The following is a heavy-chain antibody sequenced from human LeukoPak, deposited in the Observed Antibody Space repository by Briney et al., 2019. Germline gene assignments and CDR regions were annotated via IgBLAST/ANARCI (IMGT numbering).Heavy chain of an antibody. CDR1: GYTFTSYG. V-gene: IGHV1-18*01. CDR2: IRAYNGNT. D-gene: IGHD1-26*01. CDR3: AIYYSGSQGGYYYYMDV. Sequence: ASVKVSCKASGYTFTSYGISWVRQAPGQVLEWRGWIRAYNGNTNYAQKHQGRVTMTTDTSTSTAYMELRSLRSDDTAVYYCAIYYSGSQGGYYYYMDVWGKGTTVTVSS. J-gene: IGHJ6*03.